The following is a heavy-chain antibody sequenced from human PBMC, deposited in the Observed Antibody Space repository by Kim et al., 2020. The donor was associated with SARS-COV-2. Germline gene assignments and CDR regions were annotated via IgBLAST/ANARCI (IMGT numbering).Heavy chain of an antibody. Sequence: GGSLRLSCAASGFTFSSYAMSWVRQAPGKGLEWVSAISGSGGSTYYADSVKGRFTISRVNSKNTLYLQMNSLRAEDTAVYYCANGGPPDYIDYYYYGMDVWRQGTTVTVSS. CDR3: ANGGPPDYIDYYYYGMDV. V-gene: IGHV3-23*01. CDR1: GFTFSSYA. CDR2: ISGSGGST. J-gene: IGHJ6*02. D-gene: IGHD4-4*01.